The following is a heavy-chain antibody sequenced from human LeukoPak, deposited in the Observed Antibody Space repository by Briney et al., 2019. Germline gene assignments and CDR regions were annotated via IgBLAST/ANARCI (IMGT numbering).Heavy chain of an antibody. CDR3: AKVGRTGNYYYYYYMDV. CDR2: IWYDGSNK. Sequence: GGSLRLSCAASGFTFSSYGMHWVRQAPGKGLEWVAVIWYDGSNKYYADSVKGRFTIPRDNSKNTLYLQMNSLRAEDTAVYYCAKVGRTGNYYYYYYMDVWGKGTTVTVSS. J-gene: IGHJ6*03. V-gene: IGHV3-33*06. D-gene: IGHD3/OR15-3a*01. CDR1: GFTFSSYG.